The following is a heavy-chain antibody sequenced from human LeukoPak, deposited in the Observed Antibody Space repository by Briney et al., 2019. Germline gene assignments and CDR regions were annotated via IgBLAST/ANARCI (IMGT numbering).Heavy chain of an antibody. CDR3: ARPIAAAGPALIDY. CDR2: IYPDDSDT. J-gene: IGHJ4*02. D-gene: IGHD6-13*01. CDR1: GYNFPRYW. Sequence: GEALKISCKGSGYNFPRYWIGWVRQMPGKGLEWMGIIYPDDSDTRYSPSFQGQVTISADKSISTAYLQWSSLTASDTAMYYCARPIAAAGPALIDYWGQGALATVSS. V-gene: IGHV5-51*01.